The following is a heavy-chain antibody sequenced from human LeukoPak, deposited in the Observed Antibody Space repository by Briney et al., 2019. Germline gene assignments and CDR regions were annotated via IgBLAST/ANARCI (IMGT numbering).Heavy chain of an antibody. CDR3: ARDRDGSGSSPLGY. CDR2: ISSNGGST. Sequence: GSLRLSCAASGFTFSSCAMHWVRQAPGKGLEYVSAISSNGGSTYYANSVKGRFTISRDNSKNTLYLQMGSLRAEDMAVYYCARDRDGSGSSPLGYWGQGTLVTVSS. J-gene: IGHJ4*02. CDR1: GFTFSSCA. D-gene: IGHD3-10*01. V-gene: IGHV3-64*01.